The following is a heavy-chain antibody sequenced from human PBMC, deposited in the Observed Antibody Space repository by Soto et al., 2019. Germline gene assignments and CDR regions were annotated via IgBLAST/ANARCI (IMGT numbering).Heavy chain of an antibody. J-gene: IGHJ4*02. V-gene: IGHV3-7*03. CDR2: TREDGSQK. Sequence: GGSLRLSCVASGFSFSSYWMSWVRQAPGKGLECVANTREDGSQKYYVDSVKGRFTISRDNAKNSLYLQMNSLKAEDTAVYYCARYTNPTVAGLPFDYWGQGTLVTVSS. CDR3: ARYTNPTVAGLPFDY. CDR1: GFSFSSYW. D-gene: IGHD6-19*01.